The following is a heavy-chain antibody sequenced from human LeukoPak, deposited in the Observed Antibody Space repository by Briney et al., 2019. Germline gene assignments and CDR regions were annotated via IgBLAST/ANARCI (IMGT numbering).Heavy chain of an antibody. CDR3: ARYYYDSGSSFDY. Sequence: ASVKVSCKTSGYTLTSYYFHWVRQAPGQGLEWMGWISPSGSDTRYAQKFQGRVTVTRDTTTSTVYMELSSLRSDDTAVYYCARYYYDSGSSFDYWGQGTLVTVSS. CDR2: ISPSGSDT. V-gene: IGHV1-46*01. D-gene: IGHD3-10*01. CDR1: GYTLTSYY. J-gene: IGHJ4*02.